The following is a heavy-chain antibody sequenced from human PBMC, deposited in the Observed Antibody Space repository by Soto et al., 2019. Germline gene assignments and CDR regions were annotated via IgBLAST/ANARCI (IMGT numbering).Heavy chain of an antibody. V-gene: IGHV3-15*01. J-gene: IGHJ6*02. D-gene: IGHD5-12*01. Sequence: EVQLVESGGGLVKPGGSLRLSCAASGFTFSNAWMSWVRQAPGKGLEWVGRIKSKTDGGTTDYAAPVKGRFTISRDDSKNTLYLQMNSLRAEDTAVYYCARAPGSGGYRHYYYYGMDVWGQGTTVTVSS. CDR2: IKSKTDGGTT. CDR3: ARAPGSGGYRHYYYYGMDV. CDR1: GFTFSNAW.